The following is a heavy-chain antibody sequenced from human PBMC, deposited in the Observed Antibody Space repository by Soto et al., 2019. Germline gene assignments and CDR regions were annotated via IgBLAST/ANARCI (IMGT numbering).Heavy chain of an antibody. Sequence: GGSLRLSCAASGFTFSSYSINWVRQAPGKGLEWVSAISGSGGSTYYADSVKGRFTISRDNSKNTLYLQMNSLRAEDTAVYYCARDPTYSADSESPHYFDYWGQGALVTVSS. J-gene: IGHJ4*02. V-gene: IGHV3-23*01. CDR2: ISGSGGST. D-gene: IGHD3-10*01. CDR3: ARDPTYSADSESPHYFDY. CDR1: GFTFSSYS.